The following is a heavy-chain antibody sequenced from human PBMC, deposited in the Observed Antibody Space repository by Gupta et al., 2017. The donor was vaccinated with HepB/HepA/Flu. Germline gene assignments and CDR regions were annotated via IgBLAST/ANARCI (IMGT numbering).Heavy chain of an antibody. CDR1: GFTCSSYS. Sequence: EVQLVESGGGLVKPGGSLRLSCAASGFTCSSYSMNWVRQAPGKGLERVSSISRRSSYIYYADSVKGRFTISRDNAKNSLYLQMNSLGAEDKAVYYCARFRWYYDSSGYTFDYWGQGTLVTGSS. D-gene: IGHD3-22*01. CDR3: ARFRWYYDSSGYTFDY. CDR2: ISRRSSYI. V-gene: IGHV3-21*01. J-gene: IGHJ4*02.